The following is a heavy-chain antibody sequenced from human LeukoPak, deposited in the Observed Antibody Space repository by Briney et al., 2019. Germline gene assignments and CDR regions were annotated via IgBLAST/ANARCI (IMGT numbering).Heavy chain of an antibody. CDR1: GGTFSRYA. Sequence: GSSVKVSCKASGGTFSRYAISWVRQAPGQGLEWMGGIIPTFGTANYAQKFQGRVTITADESTTTAYMELSSLRPEDTAVYYCARLYYYDSSGYYWYFDLWGRGSLVTVSS. D-gene: IGHD3-22*01. CDR3: ARLYYYDSSGYYWYFDL. CDR2: IIPTFGTA. J-gene: IGHJ2*01. V-gene: IGHV1-69*01.